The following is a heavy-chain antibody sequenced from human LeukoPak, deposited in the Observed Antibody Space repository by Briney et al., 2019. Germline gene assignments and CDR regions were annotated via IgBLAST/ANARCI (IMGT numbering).Heavy chain of an antibody. CDR3: ARGPVAAGTDY. D-gene: IGHD6-13*01. Sequence: SGTLSLTCAVSGGSISSGNWWSWVRQPPGKGLEWIGQIYHSGSTNYNPSLKSRVTISVEKSKNQFSLNLTSVTAADTAVYYCARGPVAAGTDYWGQGTLVTVSS. J-gene: IGHJ4*02. CDR2: IYHSGST. V-gene: IGHV4-4*02. CDR1: GGSISSGNW.